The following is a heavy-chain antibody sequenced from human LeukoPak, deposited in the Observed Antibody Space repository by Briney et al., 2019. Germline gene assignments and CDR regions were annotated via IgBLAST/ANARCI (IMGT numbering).Heavy chain of an antibody. V-gene: IGHV3-48*04. CDR3: AKDLHFGVDNYYYYGMDV. CDR2: ISASGVLM. D-gene: IGHD3-3*01. CDR1: GFTFSIYS. Sequence: GGSLRLSCAASGFTFSIYSMNWVRQAPGKGLEWVSYISASGVLMWYGDSVKGRFTISRGSAKNSLYLQMNSLRAEDTALYYCAKDLHFGVDNYYYYGMDVWGQGTTVTVSS. J-gene: IGHJ6*02.